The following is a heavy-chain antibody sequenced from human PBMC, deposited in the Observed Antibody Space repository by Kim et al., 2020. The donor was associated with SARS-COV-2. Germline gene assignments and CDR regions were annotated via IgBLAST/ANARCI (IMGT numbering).Heavy chain of an antibody. D-gene: IGHD3-16*01. CDR3: ARDIRGTWFDP. Sequence: GGSLRLSCVASGFTFSSYAMSWVRQAPGKGLEWVANIKQDGSEKYYIDSVKGRITISGDNAKNLMYLQMSGLRAEDTAVYYCARDIRGTWFDPWGQGTLV. CDR1: GFTFSSYA. CDR2: IKQDGSEK. J-gene: IGHJ5*02. V-gene: IGHV3-7*01.